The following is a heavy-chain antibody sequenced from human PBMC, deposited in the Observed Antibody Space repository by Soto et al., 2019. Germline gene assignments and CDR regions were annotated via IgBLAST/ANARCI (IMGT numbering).Heavy chain of an antibody. Sequence: SETLSVTCTVSGGSISSYYWSWIRQPPGKGLEWIGYIYYSGSTNYNPSLKSRVTISVDTSKNQFSLKLNSVTAADTAVYYCARVNYGNYYYYYGMDVWGQGTTVTVSS. CDR2: IYYSGST. J-gene: IGHJ6*02. V-gene: IGHV4-59*01. D-gene: IGHD4-17*01. CDR3: ARVNYGNYYYYYGMDV. CDR1: GGSISSYY.